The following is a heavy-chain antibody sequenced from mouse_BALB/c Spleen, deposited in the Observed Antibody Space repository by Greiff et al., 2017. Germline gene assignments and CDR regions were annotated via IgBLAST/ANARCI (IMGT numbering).Heavy chain of an antibody. CDR2: ISYSGST. CDR3: ARYPYGNYVDYAMDY. J-gene: IGHJ4*01. Sequence: DVKLQESGPSLVKPSQTLSLTCSVTGDSITSGYWNWIRKFPGNKLEYMGYISYSGSTYYNPSLKSRISITRDTSKNQYYLQLNSVTTEDTATYYCARYPYGNYVDYAMDYWGQGTSVTVSS. V-gene: IGHV3-8*02. CDR1: GDSITSGY. D-gene: IGHD2-10*02.